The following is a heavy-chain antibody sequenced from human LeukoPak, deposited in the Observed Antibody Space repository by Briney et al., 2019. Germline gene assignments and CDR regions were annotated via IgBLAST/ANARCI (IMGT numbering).Heavy chain of an antibody. J-gene: IGHJ4*02. Sequence: GGSLRLSCAASGFTFSSYWMNWVRQAPGKGLEWVANIKQDGSETYYVDSVKGRFTISRDNAKSSLYLQMNSLRAEDTAVYYCAKGYCSSTSCPIDYWGQGTLVTVSS. CDR2: IKQDGSET. D-gene: IGHD2-2*01. V-gene: IGHV3-7*01. CDR1: GFTFSSYW. CDR3: AKGYCSSTSCPIDY.